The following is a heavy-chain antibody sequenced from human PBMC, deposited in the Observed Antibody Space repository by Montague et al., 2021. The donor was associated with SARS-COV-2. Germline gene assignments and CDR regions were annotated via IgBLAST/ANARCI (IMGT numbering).Heavy chain of an antibody. D-gene: IGHD1-1*01. CDR2: IYHNGRT. J-gene: IGHJ4*02. CDR1: GDSITNTRNY. CDR3: AVEVQFHLDF. V-gene: IGHV4-39*01. Sequence: SETLSLTCDVSGDSITNTRNYWAWIRPTPGSSLESLGSIYHNGRTYYNPSLKSRVFLSIDTSKNQFSLRLSSVTGSASAVYFCAVEVQFHLDFWGQGTLVAVTS.